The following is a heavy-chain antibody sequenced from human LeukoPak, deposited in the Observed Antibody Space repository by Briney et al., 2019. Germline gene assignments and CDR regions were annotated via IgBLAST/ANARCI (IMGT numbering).Heavy chain of an antibody. D-gene: IGHD6-19*01. CDR3: ARVSSSGWQPDY. V-gene: IGHV1-2*02. CDR1: GYTFTGYY. Sequence: PRASVKVSCKASGYTFTGYYMHWVRQAPGQGLEWMGWINLNSGGTNYVQKFQGRVTMTRDTSISTVYMELSRLRSDDTAVYYCARVSSSGWQPDYWGQGTLVTVSS. J-gene: IGHJ4*02. CDR2: INLNSGGT.